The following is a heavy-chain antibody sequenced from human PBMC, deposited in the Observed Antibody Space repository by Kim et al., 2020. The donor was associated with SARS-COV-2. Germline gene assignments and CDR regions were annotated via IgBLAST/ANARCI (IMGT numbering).Heavy chain of an antibody. J-gene: IGHJ4*02. CDR3: ARGATTATTGGDY. CDR2: ISGSGATT. CDR1: GFTFSNYA. Sequence: GGSLRLSCAASGFTFSNYAMTWVRQAPGKGLEWISAISGSGATTYYTDSVKGRFTISRDTSKNTVFLQINSLRAEDTAVYYCARGATTATTGGDYWGQGTLAT. V-gene: IGHV3-23*01. D-gene: IGHD4-17*01.